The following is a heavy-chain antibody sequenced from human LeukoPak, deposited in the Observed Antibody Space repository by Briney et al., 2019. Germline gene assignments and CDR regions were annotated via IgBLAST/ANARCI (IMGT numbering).Heavy chain of an antibody. CDR1: RFTFSSYA. CDR2: ISGSGGST. J-gene: IGHJ4*02. D-gene: IGHD1-26*01. Sequence: GGSLRLSCAASRFTFSSYAMSWVRQAPGKGLEWVSVISGSGGSTYYADSVKGRFTISRDNSKNTLYLQMISLRAEDTAVYYCAKRGVGAEFDYWGQGTLVTVSS. V-gene: IGHV3-23*01. CDR3: AKRGVGAEFDY.